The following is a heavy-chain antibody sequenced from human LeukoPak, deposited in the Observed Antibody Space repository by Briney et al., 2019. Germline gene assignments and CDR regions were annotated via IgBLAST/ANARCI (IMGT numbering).Heavy chain of an antibody. CDR1: GGSISSYY. D-gene: IGHD3-3*01. J-gene: IGHJ5*02. V-gene: IGHV4-59*08. Sequence: KPSETLSLTCTVSGGSISSYYWSWIRQPPGKGLEWIGYIYYSGSTNYNPSLKSRVTISVDTSKNQFSLKLSSVTAADTAVYYCARHRITIFGVAGRGWFDPWGQGTLVTVSS. CDR3: ARHRITIFGVAGRGWFDP. CDR2: IYYSGST.